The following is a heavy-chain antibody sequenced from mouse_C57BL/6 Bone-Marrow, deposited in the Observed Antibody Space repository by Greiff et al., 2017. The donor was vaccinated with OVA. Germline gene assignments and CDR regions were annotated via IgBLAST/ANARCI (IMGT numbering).Heavy chain of an antibody. CDR1: GFTFSDYG. CDR2: ISSGSSTI. Sequence: EVQRVESGGGLVKPGGSLKLSCAASGFTFSDYGMHWVRQAPEKGLEWVAYISSGSSTIYYADTVKGRFTISRDNAKNTLFLQMTSLRSEDTAMYYCATYDYDRFAYWGQGTLVTVSA. D-gene: IGHD2-4*01. V-gene: IGHV5-17*01. CDR3: ATYDYDRFAY. J-gene: IGHJ3*01.